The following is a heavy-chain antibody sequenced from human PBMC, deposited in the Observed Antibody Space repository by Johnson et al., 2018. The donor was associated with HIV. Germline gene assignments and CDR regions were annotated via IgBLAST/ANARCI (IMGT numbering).Heavy chain of an antibody. CDR2: IKEDGSEK. J-gene: IGHJ3*02. D-gene: IGHD2-15*01. CDR1: GVSFSSYW. Sequence: VQLVESGGGLVQPGGSLRLSCVDSGVSFSSYWMSWVRQAPGKGLEWVANIKEDGSEKNYVDSVKGRFTISRDNAKNSVYLQMNSLRDEDTAVYYCAMERMGGFDIWGQGTMVTVSS. V-gene: IGHV3-7*04. CDR3: AMERMGGFDI.